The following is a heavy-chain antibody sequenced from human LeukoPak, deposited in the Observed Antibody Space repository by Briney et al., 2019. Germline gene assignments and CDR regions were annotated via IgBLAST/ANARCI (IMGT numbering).Heavy chain of an antibody. CDR2: IIPIFGTA. Sequence: VASVKLSCKASGGTFRSYAISWVRQPPGPGLEWMGRIIPIFGTAKYAQKFQGRVTISADKSTSTAYMELSSLRSEDTAVYYSARVVKYCGGDCFIFDYWGQGTLVTVSS. CDR3: ARVVKYCGGDCFIFDY. D-gene: IGHD2-21*02. CDR1: GGTFRSYA. V-gene: IGHV1-69*06. J-gene: IGHJ4*02.